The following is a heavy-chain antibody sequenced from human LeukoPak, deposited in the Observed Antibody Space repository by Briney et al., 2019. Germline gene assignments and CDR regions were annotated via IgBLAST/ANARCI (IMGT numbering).Heavy chain of an antibody. CDR2: ISGGGGIT. J-gene: IGHJ4*02. V-gene: IGHV3-23*01. CDR3: AKGKVVTGIDY. CDR1: GFTFSNYG. Sequence: GRSLRLSCAASGFTFSNYGMQWVRQAPGKGLEWVSAISGGGGITYYADSVKGRFTISRDNSKNTLYLQMNSLRAEDTAIYYCAKGKVVTGIDYWGQGTLVTVSS. D-gene: IGHD2-21*02.